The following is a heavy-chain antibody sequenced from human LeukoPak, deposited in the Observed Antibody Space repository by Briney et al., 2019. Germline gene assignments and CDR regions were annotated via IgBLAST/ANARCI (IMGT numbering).Heavy chain of an antibody. Sequence: GGSLRLSCAASGFTVSSNYMSWVRQAPGKGLEWVSVIYSGGSTYYADSVKGRFTISRDNSKNTLYLQMNSLRPEDTAVYYCARDAPSRDAFDIWGQGTMVTVSS. J-gene: IGHJ3*02. CDR2: IYSGGST. CDR3: ARDAPSRDAFDI. V-gene: IGHV3-53*05. CDR1: GFTVSSNY.